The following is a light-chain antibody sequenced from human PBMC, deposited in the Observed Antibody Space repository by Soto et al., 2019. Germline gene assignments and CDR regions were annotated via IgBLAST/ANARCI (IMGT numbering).Light chain of an antibody. Sequence: EIVLTQSPGTLSLSPGDRATLSCRASQSVSSNYLAWYQQKPGQAPRLLIYGASSRATGIPDRFSGSGSGTDFTLTISRLEPADFVVYYCQQYDSSPRTFGHGTKLEIK. V-gene: IGKV3-20*01. CDR3: QQYDSSPRT. CDR1: QSVSSNY. J-gene: IGKJ1*01. CDR2: GAS.